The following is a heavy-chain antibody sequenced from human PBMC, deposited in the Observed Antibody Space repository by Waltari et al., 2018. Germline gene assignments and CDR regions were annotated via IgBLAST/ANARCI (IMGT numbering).Heavy chain of an antibody. J-gene: IGHJ3*02. V-gene: IGHV1-2*04. CDR1: GYPFTAYY. CDR2: INPNSGGT. CDR3: ARDRGGYDIDAFDI. Sequence: QVQLVQSGAEVKKPGASVKVSCKASGYPFTAYYMHWVRQAPGQGLEWMGWINPNSGGTNYAQKFQGWVTMTRDTSISTAYMELSRLRSDDTAVYYCARDRGGYDIDAFDIWGQGTMVTVSS. D-gene: IGHD3-9*01.